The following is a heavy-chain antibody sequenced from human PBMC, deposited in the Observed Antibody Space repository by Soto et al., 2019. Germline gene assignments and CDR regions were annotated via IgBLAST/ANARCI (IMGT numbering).Heavy chain of an antibody. V-gene: IGHV1-69*13. J-gene: IGHJ6*02. CDR3: ASRGTKGVVAATRYYYYGMDV. D-gene: IGHD2-15*01. CDR2: IIPIFGTA. Sequence: SVKVSCKASGGTFSSYAISWVRQAPGQGLEWMGGIIPIFGTANYAQKFQGRVTITADESTSTAYMGLSSLRSEDTAVYYCASRGTKGVVAATRYYYYGMDVWGQGTTVTVSS. CDR1: GGTFSSYA.